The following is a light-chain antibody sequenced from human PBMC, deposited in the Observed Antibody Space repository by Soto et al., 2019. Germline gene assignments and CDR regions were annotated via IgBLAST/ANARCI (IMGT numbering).Light chain of an antibody. V-gene: IGKV3-15*01. CDR3: QQYTLWPPFT. J-gene: IGKJ3*01. Sequence: EIVMTQSPATLSVSPGERATLSCRANQSISNNLAWYQQKAGQAPKVLIYGASTRASGLPARFTGSGSGTELTLPISSLQSEDFAIYYCQQYTLWPPFTFDPGTKVEIK. CDR1: QSISNN. CDR2: GAS.